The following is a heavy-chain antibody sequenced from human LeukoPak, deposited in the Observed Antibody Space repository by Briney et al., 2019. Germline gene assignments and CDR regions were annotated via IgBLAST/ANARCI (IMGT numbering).Heavy chain of an antibody. V-gene: IGHV1-2*02. CDR1: GYTSTGYY. CDR3: ARAHYYDSSGYWDY. Sequence: ASVKVSCKASGYTSTGYYMHWVRQAPGQGLEWMGWINPNSGGTNYAQKFQGRVTMTRDTSISTAYMELSRLRSDDTAVYYCARAHYYDSSGYWDYWGQGTLVTVSS. CDR2: INPNSGGT. J-gene: IGHJ4*02. D-gene: IGHD3-22*01.